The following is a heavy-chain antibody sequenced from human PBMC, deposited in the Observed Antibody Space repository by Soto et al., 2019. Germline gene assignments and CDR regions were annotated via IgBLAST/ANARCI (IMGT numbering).Heavy chain of an antibody. V-gene: IGHV1-2*02. J-gene: IGHJ6*02. CDR1: GYTFTGYY. D-gene: IGHD3-9*01. CDR2: INPNSGGT. CDR3: ARGDGIIRERNYDILTGYYYYYYGMDV. Sequence: ASVKVSCKASGYTFTGYYIHWVRQAPGQGLEWMGWINPNSGGTNYAQKFQGRVTMTRDTSISTAYMELSRLRSDDTAVYYCARGDGIIRERNYDILTGYYYYYYGMDVWGQGTTVTVSS.